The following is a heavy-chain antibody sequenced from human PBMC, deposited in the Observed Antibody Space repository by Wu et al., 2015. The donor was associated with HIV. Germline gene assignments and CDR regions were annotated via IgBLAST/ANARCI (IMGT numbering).Heavy chain of an antibody. CDR1: GYTFANYG. Sequence: QLVQSTAEVKKPGASVRVSCKATGYTFANYGVTWVRQAPGQGLEWMGGLIPIFGTDRYTQKFHDRVSITTDESSTTAYMDLIGLRSDDTAVYYCVRASVRRRDCNGGSCRVSILDAFNFWGQGTLVTVSA. CDR3: VRASVRRRDCNGGSCRVSILDAFNF. D-gene: IGHD2-15*01. CDR2: LIPIFGTD. J-gene: IGHJ3*01. V-gene: IGHV1-69*05.